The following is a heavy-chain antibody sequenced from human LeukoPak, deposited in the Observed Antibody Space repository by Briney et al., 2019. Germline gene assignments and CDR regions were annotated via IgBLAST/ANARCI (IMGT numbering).Heavy chain of an antibody. CDR2: MYSDGSS. J-gene: IGHJ4*02. CDR1: GFTVSSNY. D-gene: IGHD5-24*01. Sequence: GGSLRLSCAASGFTVSSNYMTWVRQAPGKGLEWVSVMYSDGSSYYADSVKGRFTISRDNSESTLYLHMNSLRAEDTAVYYCARDPYGYNVYWGQGTLVTVSS. V-gene: IGHV3-53*01. CDR3: ARDPYGYNVY.